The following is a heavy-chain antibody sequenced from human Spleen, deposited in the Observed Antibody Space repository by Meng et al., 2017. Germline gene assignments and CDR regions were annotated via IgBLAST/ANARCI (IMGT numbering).Heavy chain of an antibody. CDR2: INPVNGNT. J-gene: IGHJ4*02. CDR1: GYTFTSYT. Sequence: GESLKISCAASGYTFTSYTLHWMRQAPGQRLEWMGWINPVNGNTKYSLEFQDRVIITRDRSATTAFMELNSLRSEDTAVYYCARGFCSGVVCFMKAYYFDSWGQGILVTVSS. CDR3: ARGFCSGVVCFMKAYYFDS. V-gene: IGHV1-3*01. D-gene: IGHD2-8*02.